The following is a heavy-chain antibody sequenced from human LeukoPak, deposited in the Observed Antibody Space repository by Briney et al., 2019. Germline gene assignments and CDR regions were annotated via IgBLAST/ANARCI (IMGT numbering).Heavy chain of an antibody. V-gene: IGHV3-23*01. J-gene: IGHJ6*02. Sequence: GGSLRLSCAASGFTFSSYAMSWVRQAPGKGLEWVSAISGSGGSTYYADSVKGRFTIYRDNSKNTLYLQMNSLRAEDTAVYYCAKDTERLTIFGVVSAYGMDVWGQGTTVTVSS. CDR3: AKDTERLTIFGVVSAYGMDV. CDR1: GFTFSSYA. CDR2: ISGSGGST. D-gene: IGHD3-3*01.